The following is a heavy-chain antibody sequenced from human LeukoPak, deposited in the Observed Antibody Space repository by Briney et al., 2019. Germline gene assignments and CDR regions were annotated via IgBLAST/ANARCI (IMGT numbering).Heavy chain of an antibody. V-gene: IGHV3-48*04. J-gene: IGHJ4*02. D-gene: IGHD2-15*01. CDR1: GFTFSTYG. CDR3: ARGYCSGGSCSRSY. Sequence: GGSLRLSCAASGFTFSTYGMNWVRQAPGKGLEWVSYISSGSGTIYYADSVKGRFTISRDNAKNSVYLQMNSLRAEDTAVYYCARGYCSGGSCSRSYWGQGTLVTVSS. CDR2: ISSGSGTI.